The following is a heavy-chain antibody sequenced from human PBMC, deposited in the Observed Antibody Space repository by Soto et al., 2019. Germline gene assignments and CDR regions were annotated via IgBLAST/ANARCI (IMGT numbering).Heavy chain of an antibody. CDR1: GFTFSSYA. Sequence: LRLSCAASGFTFSSYAMSWVRQAPGKGLEWVSAISGSGGSTYYADSVKGRFTISRDNSKNTLYLQMNSLRAEDTAVYYCAKDLWGRGTPYGMDVWGQGTTVTVSS. CDR3: AKDLWGRGTPYGMDV. V-gene: IGHV3-23*01. CDR2: ISGSGGST. J-gene: IGHJ6*02. D-gene: IGHD3-16*01.